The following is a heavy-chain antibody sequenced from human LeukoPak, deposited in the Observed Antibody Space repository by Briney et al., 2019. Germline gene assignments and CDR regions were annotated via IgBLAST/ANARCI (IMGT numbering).Heavy chain of an antibody. J-gene: IGHJ4*02. V-gene: IGHV3-33*01. Sequence: GGSLRPSCAASGFTFSSYGMHWVRQAPGKGLEWVAVIWYDGSNKYYADSVKGRFTISRDNSKNTLYLQMNSLRAEDTAVYYCAEAPRWLQSGYYFDYWGQGTLVTVSS. D-gene: IGHD5-24*01. CDR3: AEAPRWLQSGYYFDY. CDR1: GFTFSSYG. CDR2: IWYDGSNK.